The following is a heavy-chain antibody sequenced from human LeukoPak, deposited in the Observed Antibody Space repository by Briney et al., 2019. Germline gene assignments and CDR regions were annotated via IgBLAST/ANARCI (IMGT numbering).Heavy chain of an antibody. J-gene: IGHJ4*02. CDR2: ISASGGST. CDR3: AKDVRSPLPPGIDY. CDR1: GFTFSSYG. Sequence: GGSLRLSCAASGFTFSSYGMSWVRQAPGKGLEWDSAISASGGSTYYADSVKGRFTISRDNSKNTLYLQMNSLRAEDTAVYYCAKDVRSPLPPGIDYWGQGTLVTVSS. D-gene: IGHD3-16*02. V-gene: IGHV3-23*01.